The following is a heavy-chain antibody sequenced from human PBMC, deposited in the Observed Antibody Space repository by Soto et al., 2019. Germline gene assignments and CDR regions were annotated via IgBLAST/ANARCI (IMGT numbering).Heavy chain of an antibody. J-gene: IGHJ6*02. CDR2: IYYSGST. V-gene: IGHV4-31*03. CDR3: PRDIRWSGPDVMAV. CDR1: GCSISSGGYY. D-gene: IGHD2-15*01. Sequence: TLCLTCTVAGCSISSGGYYWSWSRQHPGKGLEWMGYIYYSGSTYYNPSLKSRVTISVDTSKNQFPLKLSSVTSADTAVYYCPRDIRWSGPDVMAVWGQGTTVTVSS.